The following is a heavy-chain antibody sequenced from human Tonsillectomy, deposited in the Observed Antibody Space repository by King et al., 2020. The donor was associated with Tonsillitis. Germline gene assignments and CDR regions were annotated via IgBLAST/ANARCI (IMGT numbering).Heavy chain of an antibody. V-gene: IGHV3-33*08. CDR3: ARALQRYNGNDRGPVLYYMDV. J-gene: IGHJ6*03. D-gene: IGHD1-20*01. CDR1: GFTFSSYG. Sequence: VQLVESGGGVVQPGRSLRLSCAASGFTFSSYGMHWVRQAPGKGLEWVAVIWYDGSNKYYADSVKGRFTISRDNSKNTLYLQMNSLRAEDTAVYYCARALQRYNGNDRGPVLYYMDVWGKGTTVTVSS. CDR2: IWYDGSNK.